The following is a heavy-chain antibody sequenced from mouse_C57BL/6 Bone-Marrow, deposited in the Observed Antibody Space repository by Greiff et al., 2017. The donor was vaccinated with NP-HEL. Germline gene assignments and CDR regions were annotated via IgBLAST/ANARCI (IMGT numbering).Heavy chain of an antibody. J-gene: IGHJ1*03. CDR3: ARYRDYYGSSYVRYFDV. V-gene: IGHV3-8*01. CDR2: ISYSGST. CDR1: GYSITSDY. D-gene: IGHD1-1*01. Sequence: EVKLVESGPGLAKPSQTLSLTCSVTGYSITSDYWNWIRKFPGNKLEYMGYISYSGSTYYNPSLKSRISITRDTSKNQYYLQLNSVTTEDTATYYCARYRDYYGSSYVRYFDVWGTGTTVTVSS.